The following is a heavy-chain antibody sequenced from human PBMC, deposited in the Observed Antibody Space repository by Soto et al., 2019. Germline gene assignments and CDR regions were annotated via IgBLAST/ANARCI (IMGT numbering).Heavy chain of an antibody. CDR1: GYTLSSYG. D-gene: IGHD1-26*01. J-gene: IGHJ4*02. Sequence: VQLVQSEAEVKKPGASVKVSCKASGYTLSSYGIHWVRQAPGQRLEWMGWINGGNGDTMYAQKFQDRVTMTRGTSANTAYMEVSSLASKDTAVYYCARGRSLFRAGDTSVNFFDYWGQGTLVTGSS. CDR3: ARGRSLFRAGDTSVNFFDY. V-gene: IGHV1-3*01. CDR2: INGGNGDT.